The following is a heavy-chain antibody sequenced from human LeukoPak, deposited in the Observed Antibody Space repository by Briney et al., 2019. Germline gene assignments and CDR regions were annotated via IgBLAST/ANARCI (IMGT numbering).Heavy chain of an antibody. J-gene: IGHJ4*02. Sequence: PGGSLRLSCAASGFTFSSYGMHWVRQAPGKGLEWAAVISYDGSNKYYADSVKGRFTISRDNSKNTLYLQMNGLRAEDTAVYYCAKVPSMGWLQFPFDYWGQGTLVTVSS. V-gene: IGHV3-30*18. D-gene: IGHD5-24*01. CDR2: ISYDGSNK. CDR1: GFTFSSYG. CDR3: AKVPSMGWLQFPFDY.